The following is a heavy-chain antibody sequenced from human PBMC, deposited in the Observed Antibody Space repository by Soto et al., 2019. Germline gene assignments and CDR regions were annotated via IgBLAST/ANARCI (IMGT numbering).Heavy chain of an antibody. Sequence: SETLSLTCAVYGGSFSGYYWSWIRQPPGKGLEWIGEINHRGSANYNPSLKSRVTISVDTSKNQFSLKLSSVTAADTAVYYCAKGDNRSGYDSPWGQGTLVTVSS. CDR2: INHRGSA. D-gene: IGHD5-12*01. J-gene: IGHJ5*02. CDR1: GGSFSGYY. V-gene: IGHV4-34*01. CDR3: AKGDNRSGYDSP.